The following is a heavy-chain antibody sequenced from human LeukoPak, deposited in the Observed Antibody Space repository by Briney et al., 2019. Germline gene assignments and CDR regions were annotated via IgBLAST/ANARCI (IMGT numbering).Heavy chain of an antibody. D-gene: IGHD6-19*01. V-gene: IGHV4-59*12. J-gene: IGHJ4*02. CDR2: IYYTGAT. CDR1: GGSIGSNY. CDR3: AKDGNSGWVIDY. Sequence: PSETLSLTCTVSGGSIGSNYWTWIPQPPGKGLEYIGYIYYTGATNYNPSLKSRVTISVDTSNNQFSLRLSSVTAADTAVYFCAKDGNSGWVIDYWGPGTLVTVPS.